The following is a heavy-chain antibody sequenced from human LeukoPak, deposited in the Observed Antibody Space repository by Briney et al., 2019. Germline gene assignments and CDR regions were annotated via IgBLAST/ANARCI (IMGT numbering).Heavy chain of an antibody. Sequence: GESLKISCKGSGYSFTSYWIGWVRQMPGKGMEWMGIIYPGDSDTRYSPSFQGHVTISADKSISTAYQQWSSLKASDTAMYYCARPGGFWSGPPPMLFDIWGQGTMVTVSS. V-gene: IGHV5-51*01. CDR3: ARPGGFWSGPPPMLFDI. CDR2: IYPGDSDT. J-gene: IGHJ3*02. CDR1: GYSFTSYW. D-gene: IGHD3-3*01.